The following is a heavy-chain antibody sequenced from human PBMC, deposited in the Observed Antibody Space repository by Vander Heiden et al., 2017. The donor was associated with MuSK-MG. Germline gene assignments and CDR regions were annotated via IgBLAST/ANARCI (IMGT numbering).Heavy chain of an antibody. J-gene: IGHJ5*02. CDR3: ARGPLYSAYDRDWFDP. CDR2: INPNSGAT. Sequence: QVQLVQSGAEVKKPGASVKVSCTAPGYTFNVYYMHWVRQAPGQGLEWVGWINPNSGATDYAQKFQGRVTMTRDTSISTAYMELSRLTSDDTAVFYCARGPLYSAYDRDWFDPWGQGTLVTVSP. V-gene: IGHV1-2*02. D-gene: IGHD5-12*01. CDR1: GYTFNVYY.